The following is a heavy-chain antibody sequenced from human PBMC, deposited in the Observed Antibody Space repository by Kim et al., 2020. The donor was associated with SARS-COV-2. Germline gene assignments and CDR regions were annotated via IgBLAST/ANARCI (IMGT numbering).Heavy chain of an antibody. CDR1: GGSISSGGYY. J-gene: IGHJ4*02. CDR2: TYYSGST. CDR3: ARGSPGPITMIQYYFDY. Sequence: SETLSLTCTVSGGSISSGGYYWSWIRQHPGKGLEWIGHTYYSGSTYYNPSLKRRVTISVDTSKNQFSLKLSSVTAADTAVYYCARGSPGPITMIQYYFDYWGQGTLVTVSS. V-gene: IGHV4-31*03. D-gene: IGHD3-22*01.